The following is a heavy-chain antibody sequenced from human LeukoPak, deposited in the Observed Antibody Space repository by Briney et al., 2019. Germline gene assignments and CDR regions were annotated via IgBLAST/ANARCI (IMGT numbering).Heavy chain of an antibody. CDR2: IYYSGST. Sequence: SETLSLTCTVSGGSISSSSYYWGWIRQPPGKGLEWIGSIYYSGSTYYNPSLKSRVTISVDTSKNQFSLKLSSVTAADTAVYYCARSLWFGELRWFDPWGQGTLVTVSS. CDR1: GGSISSSSYY. J-gene: IGHJ5*02. D-gene: IGHD3-10*01. V-gene: IGHV4-39*01. CDR3: ARSLWFGELRWFDP.